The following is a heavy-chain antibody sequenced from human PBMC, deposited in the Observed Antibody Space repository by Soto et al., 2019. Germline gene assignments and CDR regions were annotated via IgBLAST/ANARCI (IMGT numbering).Heavy chain of an antibody. D-gene: IGHD3-16*02. CDR2: IYYSGST. J-gene: IGHJ4*02. V-gene: IGHV4-39*01. CDR1: GGSISSSSYY. Sequence: SETLSLTCTVSGGSISSSSYYWGWIRQPPGKGLEWIGSIYYSGSTYYNPSLKSRVTISVDTSKNQFSLKLSSVTAADTAVYYCARGADYIWGSYRPNYDYWGQGTLVTVSS. CDR3: ARGADYIWGSYRPNYDY.